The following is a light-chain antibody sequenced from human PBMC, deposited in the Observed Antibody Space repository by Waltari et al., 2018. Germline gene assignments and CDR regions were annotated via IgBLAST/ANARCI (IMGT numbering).Light chain of an antibody. CDR1: SSDVGGYNY. J-gene: IGLJ1*01. CDR3: CSDAGSLYR. Sequence: QSALTQPRSVSGSPGQSVTISCTGASSDVGGYNYVSWYQQHPGKAPKFIIYDVTKRPSGVPERFSGSKSGNTASLTIAGLQAEDEADYYCCSDAGSLYRFGTVTKVTVL. CDR2: DVT. V-gene: IGLV2-11*01.